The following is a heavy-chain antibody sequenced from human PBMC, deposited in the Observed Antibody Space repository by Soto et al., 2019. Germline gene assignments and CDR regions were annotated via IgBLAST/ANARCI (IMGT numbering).Heavy chain of an antibody. D-gene: IGHD2-2*01. Sequence: GASVKVSCKASGYTFTSYGISWVRQAPGQGLEWMGWISAYNGNTNYAQKLQGRVTITADESTSTAYMELSSLRSEDTAVYYCARDGVGTDPNKQTSWGQGTLVTVSS. CDR1: GYTFTSYG. CDR2: ISAYNGNT. J-gene: IGHJ4*02. V-gene: IGHV1-18*01. CDR3: ARDGVGTDPNKQTS.